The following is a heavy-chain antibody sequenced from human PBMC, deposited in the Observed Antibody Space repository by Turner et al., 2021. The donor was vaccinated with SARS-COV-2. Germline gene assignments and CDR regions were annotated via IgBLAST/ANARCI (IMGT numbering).Heavy chain of an antibody. Sequence: QVHLVQSGAEVRKTGSSVKVSCKVAGDSVAGYSFINFALNWVRQAPGQGLEWMGSIIPIFDATDYAQKFQGRLTVTADKSTNKAYLELTSLKAYDTAVYYCAREPFTYYYDNSGNWFDPWGQGTLVTVSS. CDR3: AREPFTYYYDNSGNWFDP. CDR2: IIPIFDAT. D-gene: IGHD3-22*01. CDR1: GDSVAGYSFINFA. V-gene: IGHV1-69*06. J-gene: IGHJ5*02.